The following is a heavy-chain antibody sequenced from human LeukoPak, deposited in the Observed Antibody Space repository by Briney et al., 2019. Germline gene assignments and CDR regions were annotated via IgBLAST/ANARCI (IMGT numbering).Heavy chain of an antibody. CDR1: GYTFSGYV. CDR3: AGEADCSGDTCYLFQY. D-gene: IGHD2-15*01. J-gene: IGHJ1*01. CDR2: FNGGSDTT. Sequence: ASVKVSCKAAGYTFSGYVIHWVRQAPGQRLEWMGWFNGGSDTTKYRQKFQDRVTITRDTSANIDYMELSSLTSDDTAVYYCAGEADCSGDTCYLFQYWGQGTLVIVSS. V-gene: IGHV1-3*01.